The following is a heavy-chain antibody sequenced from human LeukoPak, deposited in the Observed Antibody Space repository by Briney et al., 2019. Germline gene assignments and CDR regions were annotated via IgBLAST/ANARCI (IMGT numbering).Heavy chain of an antibody. CDR2: TYYRSKWYN. V-gene: IGHV6-1*01. J-gene: IGHJ6*02. CDR1: GDSVSSNSDA. Sequence: SQTLSVTCAISGDSVSSNSDAWNWIRQSPSRGLEWLGRTYYRSKWYNDYAVSVKSRITINPDTSKNQFSLQLNSVTPEDTAVYYCARGELSYYYGMDVWGQGTTVTVSS. D-gene: IGHD1-26*01. CDR3: ARGELSYYYGMDV.